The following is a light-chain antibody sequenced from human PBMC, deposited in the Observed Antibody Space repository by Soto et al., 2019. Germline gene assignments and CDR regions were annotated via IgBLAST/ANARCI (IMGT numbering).Light chain of an antibody. J-gene: IGKJ5*01. Sequence: EVVLTQSPGTLSLSPGERATLSCRASQSVSRSTLVWYQQKPGQAPRLLIYGVSSRATGFPDRFSGSGSGTEFTLTISSLQSEDFAVYYCQQYNNWPPITFGQGTRLEI. CDR3: QQYNNWPPIT. V-gene: IGKV3D-15*01. CDR1: QSVSRST. CDR2: GVS.